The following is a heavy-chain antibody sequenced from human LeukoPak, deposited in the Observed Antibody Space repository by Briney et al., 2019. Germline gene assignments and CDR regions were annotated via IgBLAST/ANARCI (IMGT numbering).Heavy chain of an antibody. V-gene: IGHV3-21*01. J-gene: IGHJ4*02. D-gene: IGHD1-26*01. Sequence: PGGSLRLSCAASGFIFSSYWMSWVRQAPGKGLEWVSSISSSSSYIYYADSVKGRFTISRDNAKNSLYLQMNSLRAEDTAVYYCVRDSGSYPGSFDYWGQGTLVTVSS. CDR1: GFIFSSYW. CDR2: ISSSSSYI. CDR3: VRDSGSYPGSFDY.